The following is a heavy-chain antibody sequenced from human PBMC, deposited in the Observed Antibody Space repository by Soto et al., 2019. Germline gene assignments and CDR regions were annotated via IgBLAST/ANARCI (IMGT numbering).Heavy chain of an antibody. D-gene: IGHD1-1*01. J-gene: IGHJ4*02. CDR3: ARDRPTGTFDY. V-gene: IGHV4-31*03. CDR1: GGPISRGAYY. Sequence: LALTCTVSGGPISRGAYYWSWIRQHPGKGLEWIGYIYYSGSTYYNPSLKSRVTISVDTSKNQFSLKLSSVTAADTAVYYCARDRPTGTFDYWGQGTLVTVSS. CDR2: IYYSGST.